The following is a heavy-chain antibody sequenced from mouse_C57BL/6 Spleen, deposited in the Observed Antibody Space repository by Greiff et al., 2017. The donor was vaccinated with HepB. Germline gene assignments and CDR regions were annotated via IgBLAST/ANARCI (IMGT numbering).Heavy chain of an antibody. CDR2: IDPSDSYT. J-gene: IGHJ2*01. CDR3: ARGGWVDY. CDR1: GYTFTSYW. D-gene: IGHD3-3*01. V-gene: IGHV1-50*01. Sequence: VQLQQSGAELVKPGASVKLSCKASGYTFTSYWMQWVKQRPGQGLEWIGEIDPSDSYTNYNQKFKGKATLTVDTSSSTAYMQLSSLTSEDSAVYYCARGGWVDYWGQGTTLTVSS.